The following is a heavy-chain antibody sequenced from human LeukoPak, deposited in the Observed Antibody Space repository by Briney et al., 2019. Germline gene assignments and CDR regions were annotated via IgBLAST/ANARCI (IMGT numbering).Heavy chain of an antibody. Sequence: SLRLACPAAGFTFTTYWMTWARQAPGKGLEWVANKNKDRSEKYYVDSVKGRVTLSRDNGKNSLYLHMNRLRAEETAVYYCARDTLITFGGVTDWGQGALVTVST. D-gene: IGHD3-16*01. CDR3: ARDTLITFGGVTD. CDR1: GFTFTTYW. J-gene: IGHJ4*02. V-gene: IGHV3-7*01. CDR2: KNKDRSEK.